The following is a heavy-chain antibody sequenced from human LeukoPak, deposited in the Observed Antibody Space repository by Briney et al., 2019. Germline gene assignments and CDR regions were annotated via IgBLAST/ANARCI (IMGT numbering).Heavy chain of an antibody. CDR3: ARATDYYGSGSHFDY. J-gene: IGHJ4*02. CDR2: IYTSGST. CDR1: GGSISSYY. D-gene: IGHD3-10*01. V-gene: IGHV4-4*07. Sequence: PSETLSLTCTVSGGSISSYYWSWIRQPAGKGLGWIGRIYTSGSTNYNPSLKSRVTMSVDTSKNQFSLKLSSVTAADTAVYYCARATDYYGSGSHFDYWGQGTLVTVSS.